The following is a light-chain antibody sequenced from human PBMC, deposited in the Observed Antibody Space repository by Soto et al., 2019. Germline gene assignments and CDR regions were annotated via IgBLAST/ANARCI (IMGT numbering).Light chain of an antibody. Sequence: EIVMTQSPATLSVSPGEGATLSCKASQNVYNNLAWYQQRPGQPPRLLIYDASTRATGISAMFSGSGYGTECTLTISSLQAEDFAVYFCQQCRNWPLTFGGGTKVEIK. V-gene: IGKV3-15*01. CDR1: QNVYNN. CDR2: DAS. CDR3: QQCRNWPLT. J-gene: IGKJ4*01.